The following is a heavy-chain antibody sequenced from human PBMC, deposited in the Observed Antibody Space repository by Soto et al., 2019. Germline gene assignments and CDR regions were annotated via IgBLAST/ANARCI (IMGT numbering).Heavy chain of an antibody. CDR3: TKAAGGMWGAHY. J-gene: IGHJ4*02. CDR2: VKSKSDGATT. Sequence: GGSLRLSCAASGFTFSDVWMSWVRQPPGKGLEWVGRVKSKSDGATTDYAAPVKGRFTVSRDDSQNTLSLQMDSLKIEDTAVYFCTKAAGGMWGAHYWGQANTLTVSS. D-gene: IGHD1-1*01. CDR1: GFTFSDVW. V-gene: IGHV3-15*01.